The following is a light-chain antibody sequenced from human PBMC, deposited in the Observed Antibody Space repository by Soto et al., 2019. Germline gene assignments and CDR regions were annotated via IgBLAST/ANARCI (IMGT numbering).Light chain of an antibody. CDR2: GAS. CDR3: HQYGDSPQT. Sequence: EIVLTQSPVTLSLSPGERATLSCRASQSVRSSYLAWYQQKPGQAPRLLIYGASTRATGIPDRFSGGGSGTDFTLTISRLEPEDFAVYFCHQYGDSPQTFGQGTKV. J-gene: IGKJ1*01. V-gene: IGKV3-20*01. CDR1: QSVRSSY.